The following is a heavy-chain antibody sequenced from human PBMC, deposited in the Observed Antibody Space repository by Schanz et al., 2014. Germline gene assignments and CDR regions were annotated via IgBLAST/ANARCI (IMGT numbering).Heavy chain of an antibody. V-gene: IGHV3-30-3*01. CDR1: GFTLSSYA. J-gene: IGHJ4*02. D-gene: IGHD2-15*01. Sequence: GQLAESGGGLVQPGGSLRLSCAAYGFTLSSYAMHWVRQAPGKGLEWVAVISYDGSNKYYADSVKGRFTISRDNSKNTLYLQMNTLRAEDTAVYYCARDRGYCSGGSCLTFDYWGQGTLVTDSS. CDR3: ARDRGYCSGGSCLTFDY. CDR2: ISYDGSNK.